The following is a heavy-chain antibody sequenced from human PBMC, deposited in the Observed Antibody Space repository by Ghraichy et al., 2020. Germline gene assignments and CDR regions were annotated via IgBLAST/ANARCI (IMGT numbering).Heavy chain of an antibody. CDR1: GYSFTSYW. J-gene: IGHJ4*02. D-gene: IGHD6-19*01. CDR3: ARPGQWLAFDFDY. V-gene: IGHV5-51*01. Sequence: GESLNISCKGSGYSFTSYWIGWVRQMPGKGLEWMGIIYPGDSDTRYSPSFQGQVTISADKSISTAYLQWSSLKASDTAMYYCARPGQWLAFDFDYWGQGTLVTVSS. CDR2: IYPGDSDT.